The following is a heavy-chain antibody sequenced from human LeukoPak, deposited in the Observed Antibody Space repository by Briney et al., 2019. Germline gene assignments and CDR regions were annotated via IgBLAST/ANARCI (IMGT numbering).Heavy chain of an antibody. D-gene: IGHD3-22*01. CDR1: GFTFSSYA. J-gene: IGHJ4*02. V-gene: IGHV3-23*01. CDR2: ISGSGGST. CDR3: ARSTNYDNSGYYHDY. Sequence: GGSLRLSCAASGFTFSSYAMSWVRQAPGKGLEWVSAISGSGGSTYYADSVKGRFTISRDNAKNSLYLQMNSLRAEDTAVYYCARSTNYDNSGYYHDYWGQGTLVTVSS.